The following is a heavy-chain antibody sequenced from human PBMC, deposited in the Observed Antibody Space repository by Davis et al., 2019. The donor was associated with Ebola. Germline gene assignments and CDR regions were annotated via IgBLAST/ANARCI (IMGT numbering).Heavy chain of an antibody. J-gene: IGHJ4*02. CDR1: GGSFRGYY. CDR2: INHSGST. Sequence: MPSETLSLTCAVYGGSFRGYYWSWIRQPPGKGLEWIGEINHSGSTNYNPSLKSRVTISVDTSRKQFSLKLSSVTAADTAVYYCARGREDYYDSSGYYFDYWGQGTLVTVSS. V-gene: IGHV4-34*01. CDR3: ARGREDYYDSSGYYFDY. D-gene: IGHD3-22*01.